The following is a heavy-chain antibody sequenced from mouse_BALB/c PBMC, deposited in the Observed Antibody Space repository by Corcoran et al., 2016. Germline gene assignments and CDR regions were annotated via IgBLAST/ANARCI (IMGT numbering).Heavy chain of an antibody. CDR2: ISYDGSN. D-gene: IGHD2-12*01. V-gene: IGHV3-6*02. Sequence: DVHLQGSGPGLVKPSQSLSLNCSVTGYSLTSGYYWNLIRQFPGNKLEWMGYISYDGSNNYNPSLKNRISITRDTSKNQFFLKLNSVTTEDTATYYCAREGYKYDVPAPFAYWGQGTLVTVSA. J-gene: IGHJ3*01. CDR1: GYSLTSGYY. CDR3: AREGYKYDVPAPFAY.